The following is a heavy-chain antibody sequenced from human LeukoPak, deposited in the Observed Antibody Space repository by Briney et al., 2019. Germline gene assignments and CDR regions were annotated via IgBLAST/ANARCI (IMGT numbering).Heavy chain of an antibody. D-gene: IGHD3-16*02. CDR3: ARDRPEDGNIYDYVWGSYRYYFDY. V-gene: IGHV4-4*07. CDR1: GGSISSYY. CDR2: IYTSGST. Sequence: SETLSLTCTISGGSISSYYWSWIRQPAGKGLEWIGRIYTSGSTNYNPFLKSRVTMSVDTSKNQFSLKLSSVTAADTAVYYCARDRPEDGNIYDYVWGSYRYYFDYWGQGTLVTVSS. J-gene: IGHJ4*02.